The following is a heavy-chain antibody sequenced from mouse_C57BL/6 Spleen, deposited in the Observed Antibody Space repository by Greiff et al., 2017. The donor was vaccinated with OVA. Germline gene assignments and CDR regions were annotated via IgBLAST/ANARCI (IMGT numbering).Heavy chain of an antibody. CDR1: GYTFTDYY. CDR2: IYPGSGNT. J-gene: IGHJ1*03. Sequence: VMLVESGAELVRPGASVKLSCKASGYTFTDYYINWVKQRPGQGLEWIARIYPGSGNTYYNEKFKGKATLTAEKSSSTAYMQLSSLTSEDSAVYFCAREYYGSFWYCDVWGTGTTVTVSS. D-gene: IGHD1-1*01. V-gene: IGHV1-76*01. CDR3: AREYYGSFWYCDV.